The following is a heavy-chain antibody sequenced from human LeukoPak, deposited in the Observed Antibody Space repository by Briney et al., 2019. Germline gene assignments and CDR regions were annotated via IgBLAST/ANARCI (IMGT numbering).Heavy chain of an antibody. J-gene: IGHJ4*02. CDR1: GGSVSSDGFY. CDR3: ARRLTRPERFDS. V-gene: IGHV4-61*08. Sequence: SETLSLTCTVPGGSVSSDGFYWTWIRELPGKGLEWIGYVYYSGSTNYNPSLKSRVTISLDTSKNQFSLKLNSVTAADTAVFYCARRLTRPERFDSWGQGTLVTVSS. D-gene: IGHD3-9*01. CDR2: VYYSGST.